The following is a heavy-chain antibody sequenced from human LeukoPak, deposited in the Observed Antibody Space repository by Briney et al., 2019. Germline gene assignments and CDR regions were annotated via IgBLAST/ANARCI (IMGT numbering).Heavy chain of an antibody. V-gene: IGHV5-51*01. CDR1: GYSFTNYW. CDR3: GRGGNHYGSGTPRRAFDI. CDR2: IYPDDSDT. D-gene: IGHD3-10*01. Sequence: GESLKISCKGSGYSFTNYWIGWVRQVPGKGLEWMGPIYPDDSDTRYSPSFQGQVTMSADKSVNTAYLQWSSLKASDTAMYYCGRGGNHYGSGTPRRAFDIWGQGTMVTVSP. J-gene: IGHJ3*02.